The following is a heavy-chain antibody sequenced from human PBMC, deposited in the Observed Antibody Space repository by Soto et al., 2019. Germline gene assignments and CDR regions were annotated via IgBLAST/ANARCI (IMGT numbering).Heavy chain of an antibody. CDR2: INAGNGNT. CDR3: ARDPYYDFWSGYYGPSTYFDY. J-gene: IGHJ4*02. CDR1: GYTFTSYA. Sequence: GASVKVSCKASGYTFTSYAMHWVRQAPGQRLEWMGWINAGNGNTKYSQKFQGRVTITRDTSASTAYMELSSLRSEDTAVYYCARDPYYDFWSGYYGPSTYFDYWGQGTLVTVSS. D-gene: IGHD3-3*01. V-gene: IGHV1-3*01.